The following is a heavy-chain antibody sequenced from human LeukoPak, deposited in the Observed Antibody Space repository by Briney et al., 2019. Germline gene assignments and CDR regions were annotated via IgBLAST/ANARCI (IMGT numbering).Heavy chain of an antibody. CDR3: ARAAPYYYDSSGYSAFDS. J-gene: IGHJ3*02. V-gene: IGHV3-11*06. Sequence: GGSLRLSCAASGFRFSDEYMSWIRQAPGQGLEWISYISSSGSYTNYADSVRGRFTISRDNAKNSLYLQMNSLRDEDTAVYYCARAAPYYYDSSGYSAFDSWGQGTMVTVSA. CDR1: GFRFSDEY. D-gene: IGHD3-22*01. CDR2: ISSSGSYT.